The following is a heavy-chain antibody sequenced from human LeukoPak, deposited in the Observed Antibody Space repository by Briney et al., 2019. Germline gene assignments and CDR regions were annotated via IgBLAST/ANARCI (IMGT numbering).Heavy chain of an antibody. CDR3: GRDIVDGGDDY. V-gene: IGHV3-20*04. Sequence: GGSLRLSCAASGFTFDDYAMSWVRQTPGKGLEWVSGTNWDGGRTGYADSVKGRFTISRDNAKNSVSLQMNSLRAEDTAVYYCGRDIVDGGDDYWGQGTLVTVSS. CDR2: TNWDGGRT. D-gene: IGHD2-21*02. CDR1: GFTFDDYA. J-gene: IGHJ4*02.